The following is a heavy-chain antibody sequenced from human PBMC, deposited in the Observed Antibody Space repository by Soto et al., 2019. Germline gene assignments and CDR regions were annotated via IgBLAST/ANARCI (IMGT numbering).Heavy chain of an antibody. CDR1: GFIFDDYA. V-gene: IGHV3-9*01. D-gene: IGHD2-2*01. J-gene: IGHJ6*03. CDR2: ISWDSGTI. CDR3: AKDVVERGYSITPGCMGYYYYFMDV. Sequence: QLVESGGDLVQPGRSLRLSCAASGFIFDDYAMHWVRQAPGKGLEWVSTISWDSGTIDYADSVKGRFTISRDNAKNRLYLQMNSLRAEDTALYYCAKDVVERGYSITPGCMGYYYYFMDVWGNGTTVTVSS.